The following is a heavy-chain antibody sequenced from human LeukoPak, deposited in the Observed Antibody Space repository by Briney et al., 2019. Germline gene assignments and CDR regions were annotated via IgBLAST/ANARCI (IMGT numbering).Heavy chain of an antibody. J-gene: IGHJ3*02. V-gene: IGHV1-69-2*01. Sequence: ASVKVSCKVSGYTFTDYYMHWVQQAPGKGLEWMGLVDPEDGETIYAEKFQGRVTITADTSTDTAYMELSSLRSEDTAVYYCATLEHYYGSGSYYNPRSGAFDIWGQGTMVTVSS. CDR3: ATLEHYYGSGSYYNPRSGAFDI. CDR2: VDPEDGET. D-gene: IGHD3-10*01. CDR1: GYTFTDYY.